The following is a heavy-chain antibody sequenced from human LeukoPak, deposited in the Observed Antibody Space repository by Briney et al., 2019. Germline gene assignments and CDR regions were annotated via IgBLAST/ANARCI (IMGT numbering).Heavy chain of an antibody. CDR1: GGSITSGDYY. CDR2: IYNSGST. CDR3: ARAPVATPSEFDY. Sequence: PSETLSLTCTVSGGSITSGDYYWSWIRQPPGKGLEWIGYIYNSGSTYYNPPLKSRAAISADTPKNQFSLKLSSTTAADTAVYYCARAPVATPSEFDYWGQGTLVTVSS. V-gene: IGHV4-30-4*01. J-gene: IGHJ4*02. D-gene: IGHD5-12*01.